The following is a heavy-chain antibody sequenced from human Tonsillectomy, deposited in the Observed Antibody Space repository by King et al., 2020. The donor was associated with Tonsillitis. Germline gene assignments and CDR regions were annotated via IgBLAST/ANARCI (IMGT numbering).Heavy chain of an antibody. V-gene: IGHV3-30*04. J-gene: IGHJ4*02. D-gene: IGHD5-24*01. CDR2: ISFDGSNK. Sequence: QLVQSGGGVVQPGRSLRLSCAASGFTFSSYAMHWVRQAPVKGLEWVAVISFDGSNKYYADSVKGRFTISRDNSKNTLYLQMNSLRAEDTAVYYCARAMALAAPFDYWGQGTLVTVSS. CDR3: ARAMALAAPFDY. CDR1: GFTFSSYA.